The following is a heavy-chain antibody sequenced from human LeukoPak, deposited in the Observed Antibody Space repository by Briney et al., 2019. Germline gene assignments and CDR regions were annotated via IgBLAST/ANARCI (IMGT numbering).Heavy chain of an antibody. CDR3: AKAGYSGYDLIFPFDY. J-gene: IGHJ4*02. V-gene: IGHV3-33*06. CDR1: GFTFSSYG. CDR2: IWYDGSNK. Sequence: GGSLRLSCAASGFTFSSYGMHWVRQAPGKGLEWVAVIWYDGSNKYYADSVKGRFTISRDNSKNTLYLQMNSLRAEDTAVYYCAKAGYSGYDLIFPFDYWGQGTLVTVSS. D-gene: IGHD5-12*01.